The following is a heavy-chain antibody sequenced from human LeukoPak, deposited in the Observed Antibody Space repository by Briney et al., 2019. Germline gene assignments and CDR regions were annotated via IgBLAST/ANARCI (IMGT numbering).Heavy chain of an antibody. CDR2: ISGSGGST. J-gene: IGHJ4*02. CDR1: GFTFSSYE. V-gene: IGHV3-23*01. CDR3: AKGRYFDWLFFYGYFDY. D-gene: IGHD3-9*01. Sequence: GGSLRLSCAASGFTFSSYEMNWVRQAPGKGLEWVSAISGSGGSTYYADSVKGRFTISRDNSKNTLYLQMNSLRAEDTAVYYCAKGRYFDWLFFYGYFDYWGQGTLVTVSS.